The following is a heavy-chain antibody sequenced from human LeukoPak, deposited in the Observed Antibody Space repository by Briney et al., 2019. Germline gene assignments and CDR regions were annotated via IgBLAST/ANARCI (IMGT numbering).Heavy chain of an antibody. CDR2: IRYDGSDK. Sequence: GGSLRLSCAASGFTFSSYGMHWVRQAPGKGLEWVAFIRYDGSDKYYADSVKGRFTISRDNAKKSLYLQMNSLRAEDTAVYYCARYAAGTGSYFDYWGQGTLVTVSS. CDR1: GFTFSSYG. J-gene: IGHJ4*02. D-gene: IGHD6-13*01. V-gene: IGHV3-30*02. CDR3: ARYAAGTGSYFDY.